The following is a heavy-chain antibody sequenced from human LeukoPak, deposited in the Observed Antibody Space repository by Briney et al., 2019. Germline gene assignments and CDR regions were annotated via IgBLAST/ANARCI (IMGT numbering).Heavy chain of an antibody. CDR3: ARLWELLTQGTRGEPVEDY. CDR1: GYTFTSYG. V-gene: IGHV1-18*01. CDR2: ISAYNGNT. J-gene: IGHJ4*02. Sequence: GASVKVSCKASGYTFTSYGISWVRQAPGQGLEWMGWISAYNGNTNYAQKLQGRVTMTTDTSTSTAYMELRSLRSDDTAVYYCARLWELLTQGTRGEPVEDYWGQGTLVTVSS. D-gene: IGHD1-26*01.